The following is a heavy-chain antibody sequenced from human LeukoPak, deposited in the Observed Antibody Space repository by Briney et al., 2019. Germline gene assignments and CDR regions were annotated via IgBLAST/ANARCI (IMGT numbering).Heavy chain of an antibody. D-gene: IGHD2-2*01. J-gene: IGHJ6*04. V-gene: IGHV4-61*01. CDR3: ARDRIIVAAANRYYYYGMDV. CDR2: VYYSGST. CDR1: GGSVSSGNHY. Sequence: SETLSLTRTVSGGSVSSGNHYWSWIRQPPGKGLEWIGYVYYSGSTEYNPSLKSRVTISADTSKNQFSLKLRSVTAADTAVYYCARDRIIVAAANRYYYYGMDVWGKGTTVTVSS.